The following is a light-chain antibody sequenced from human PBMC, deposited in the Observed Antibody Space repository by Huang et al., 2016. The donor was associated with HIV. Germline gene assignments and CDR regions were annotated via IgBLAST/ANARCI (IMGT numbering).Light chain of an antibody. J-gene: IGKJ2*01. CDR1: QAIVNY. CDR2: GAS. CDR3: QQSYRTPRT. V-gene: IGKV1-39*01. Sequence: DIQMTQFPTSLFASVEDRVTIPCRAGQAIVNYLNWYQQKSGRAPRLLIYGASKLQSGVPQRFRGRASGTHFSLTINSLQPDDSAIYYCQQSYRTPRTFGQGTNLEI.